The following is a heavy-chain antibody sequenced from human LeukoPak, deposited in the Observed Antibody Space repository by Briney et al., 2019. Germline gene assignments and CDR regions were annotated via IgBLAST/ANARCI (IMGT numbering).Heavy chain of an antibody. Sequence: SETLSLTCTVSGGSISTYFWSWIRQPAGKGLEWIGRIYASGKTNYNPSLKSRVTMSVDTPKNQFSLKMSSVTAADTAVYYCARDLGYYDSSGYSDYWGQGTLVTVSS. V-gene: IGHV4-4*07. CDR3: ARDLGYYDSSGYSDY. J-gene: IGHJ4*02. CDR1: GGSISTYF. CDR2: IYASGKT. D-gene: IGHD3-22*01.